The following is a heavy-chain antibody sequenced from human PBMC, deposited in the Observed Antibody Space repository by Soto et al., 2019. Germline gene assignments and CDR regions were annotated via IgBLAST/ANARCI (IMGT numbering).Heavy chain of an antibody. CDR2: INHSGST. V-gene: IGHV4-34*01. CDR3: ARATVPAAIVHRRHMLGFDY. D-gene: IGHD2-2*01. J-gene: IGHJ4*02. CDR1: GGSFSGYY. Sequence: QVQLQQWGAGLLKPSETLSLTCAVYGGSFSGYYWSWIRQPPGKGLEWIGEINHSGSTNYNPSLKSRVTISVDTSKNQFSLKLSSVTAADTAVYYCARATVPAAIVHRRHMLGFDYWGQGTLVTVSS.